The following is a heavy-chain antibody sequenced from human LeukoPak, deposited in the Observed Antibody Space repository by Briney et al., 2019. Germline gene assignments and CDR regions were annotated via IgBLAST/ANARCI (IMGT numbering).Heavy chain of an antibody. D-gene: IGHD3-10*01. Sequence: GGSLRLSCEASGFTFSAYAMTWVRQAPGKGLEWVSSITISSRYIYYADSVKGRFTISRDNAKNSLFLHMNSLRAEDTAVYYCAREDASGSYYRSLDYWGQGTLVTVSS. CDR2: ITISSRYI. J-gene: IGHJ4*02. V-gene: IGHV3-21*01. CDR3: AREDASGSYYRSLDY. CDR1: GFTFSAYA.